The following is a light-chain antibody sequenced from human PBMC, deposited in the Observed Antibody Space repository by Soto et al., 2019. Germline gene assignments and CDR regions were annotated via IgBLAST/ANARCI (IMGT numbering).Light chain of an antibody. J-gene: IGKJ4*01. CDR2: DAS. V-gene: IGKV3-11*01. CDR1: QSVSSY. Sequence: EIVLTQSPATLSLSPGERATLSCRASQSVSSYLAWYQQKPGQAPRRLIYDASNRATGIPARFSGSGSGTDFTLTISSLEPEDSAVYYCQQRSNSPPLTFGGGTKVEIK. CDR3: QQRSNSPPLT.